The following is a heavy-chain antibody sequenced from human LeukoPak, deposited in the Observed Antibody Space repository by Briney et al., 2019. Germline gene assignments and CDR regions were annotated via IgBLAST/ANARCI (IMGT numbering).Heavy chain of an antibody. V-gene: IGHV3-72*01. J-gene: IGHJ4*02. CDR2: SRNKANGYNT. Sequence: GGSLRLSCAASGFTFSSYWMSWVRQAPGKGLEWIGRSRNKANGYNTQYAASVKGRFTISRDDSKKLLYLQMNSLRTEDTAVYFCAKDKTAAAGTPGDNWGQGTLVTVSS. CDR1: GFTFSSYW. D-gene: IGHD6-13*01. CDR3: AKDKTAAAGTPGDN.